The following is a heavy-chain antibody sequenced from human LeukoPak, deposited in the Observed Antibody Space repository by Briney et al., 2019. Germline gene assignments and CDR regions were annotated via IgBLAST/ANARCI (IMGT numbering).Heavy chain of an antibody. CDR2: ISSNTGKT. J-gene: IGHJ4*02. CDR3: AKVAGDRMDY. CDR1: GYTFATYG. V-gene: IGHV1-18*01. Sequence: ASVKVSCKASGYTFATYGFCWVRQAPGHGLEWMGWISSNTGKTDYAQKFQGRVTLTTDTSTSTAYMELRSPRPDDTALYYCAKVAGDRMDYWGQGTLLTVSS. D-gene: IGHD6-13*01.